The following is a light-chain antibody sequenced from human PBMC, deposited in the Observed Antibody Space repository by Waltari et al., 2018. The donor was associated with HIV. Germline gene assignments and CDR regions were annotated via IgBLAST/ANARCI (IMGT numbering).Light chain of an antibody. Sequence: ALTQPASVSGSPGQSIPISCTGTSSDIDGYNYVSWYQQHPGKAPKLMIYDVSNWPSGLSNRFSGSKSGNTASLTISGLQAEDEADYYCSSYTSSSTKVFGGGTKLTVL. CDR2: DVS. CDR3: SSYTSSSTKV. J-gene: IGLJ2*01. CDR1: SSDIDGYNY. V-gene: IGLV2-14*03.